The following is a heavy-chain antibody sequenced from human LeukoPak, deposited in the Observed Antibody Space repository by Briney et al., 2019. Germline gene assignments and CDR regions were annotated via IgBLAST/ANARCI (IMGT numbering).Heavy chain of an antibody. CDR1: EFTFSRYW. CDR2: IKPDGGDK. V-gene: IGHV3-7*04. D-gene: IGHD3-22*01. CDR3: ARYYDSSGYFY. J-gene: IGHJ4*02. Sequence: PGGSLRLSCVDSEFTFSRYWMSWVRQAPGKGLEWVANIKPDGGDKNYVDSVRGRFTISRDNSKNSLYLQMNSLRAEDTAVYHCARYYDSSGYFYWGQGTLVTVSS.